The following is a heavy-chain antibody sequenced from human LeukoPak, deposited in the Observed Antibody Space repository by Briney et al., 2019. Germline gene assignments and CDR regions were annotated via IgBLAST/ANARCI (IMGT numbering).Heavy chain of an antibody. V-gene: IGHV3-30*18. Sequence: GGSLRLSCAASGFTFSSYGMHWVRQAPGKGLEWVAVISNDGSNEFYADSVKGRFTISRDTSKNTLYLQMNSLRTEDTAVYYCAKDYTIPPAAGALYNWFAPWGQGTLVTVSS. CDR3: AKDYTIPPAAGALYNWFAP. CDR1: GFTFSSYG. CDR2: ISNDGSNE. J-gene: IGHJ5*02. D-gene: IGHD6-13*01.